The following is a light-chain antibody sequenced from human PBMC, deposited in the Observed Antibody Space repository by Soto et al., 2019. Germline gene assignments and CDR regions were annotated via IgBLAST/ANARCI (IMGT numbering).Light chain of an antibody. Sequence: QSALTQPPSASGSPGQSGAISCTGTSSDVGGYNYVSWYQQHPGKAPKLMIHEVNKRPSGVPDRFSGSKSGNTASLTVSGLQAEDEADYYCSSYAGSSNVFGTGTKLTVL. CDR3: SSYAGSSNV. CDR2: EVN. V-gene: IGLV2-8*01. CDR1: SSDVGGYNY. J-gene: IGLJ1*01.